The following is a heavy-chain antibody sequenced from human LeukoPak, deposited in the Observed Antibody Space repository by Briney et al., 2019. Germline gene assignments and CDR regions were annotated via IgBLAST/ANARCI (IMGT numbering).Heavy chain of an antibody. J-gene: IGHJ4*02. CDR3: ARDRLGYYDSSGYYYGYAN. Sequence: ASVKVSCKASGYTFTGYYMHWVRQAPGQGLEWMGWINPNSGGTNYAQKFQGRVTMTRDTSISTAYMELRSLRSDDTAVYYCARDRLGYYDSSGYYYGYANWGQGTLVTVSS. V-gene: IGHV1-2*02. CDR1: GYTFTGYY. CDR2: INPNSGGT. D-gene: IGHD3-22*01.